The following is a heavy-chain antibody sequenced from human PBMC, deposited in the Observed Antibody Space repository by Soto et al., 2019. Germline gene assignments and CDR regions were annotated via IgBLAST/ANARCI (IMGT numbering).Heavy chain of an antibody. CDR3: ARDPWHGALDI. V-gene: IGHV3-7*03. CDR1: GFSFSSHW. Sequence: GGSLRLSCAASGFSFSSHWMSWVRRAPGKGLEWVADIKEDGSAEVYVDSVKGRFTISRDNAKNSVYLQMNNLRAEDTAIYYCARDPWHGALDIWGQGTMVTVSS. J-gene: IGHJ3*02. CDR2: IKEDGSAE.